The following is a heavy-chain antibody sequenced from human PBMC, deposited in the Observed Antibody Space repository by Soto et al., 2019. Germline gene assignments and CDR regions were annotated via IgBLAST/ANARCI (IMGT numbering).Heavy chain of an antibody. CDR2: INAGNGNT. V-gene: IGHV1-3*01. D-gene: IGHD3-10*01. J-gene: IGHJ3*02. Sequence: QVQLVQSGAEVKKPGASVKVSCKASGYTFTSYAMHWVRQAPVQMLEWMGWINAGNGNTKYLQKCQGRVTITRDTSASTAYMELSSPRSEDTAVYYCATPTPAIGEDAFDIWDQGKMVTVSS. CDR1: GYTFTSYA. CDR3: ATPTPAIGEDAFDI.